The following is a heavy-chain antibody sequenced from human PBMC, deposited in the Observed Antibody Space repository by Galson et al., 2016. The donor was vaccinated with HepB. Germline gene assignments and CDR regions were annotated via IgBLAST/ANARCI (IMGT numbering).Heavy chain of an antibody. D-gene: IGHD3-10*01. Sequence: LEWVGVISADGTNTHHSASVRGRLSVSRANSKNTLYLQMNTLRPDDTGVYFCARGARGLRYYFDYWGQGVRVTVSS. CDR2: ISADGTNT. J-gene: IGHJ4*02. V-gene: IGHV3-30-3*01. CDR3: ARGARGLRYYFDY.